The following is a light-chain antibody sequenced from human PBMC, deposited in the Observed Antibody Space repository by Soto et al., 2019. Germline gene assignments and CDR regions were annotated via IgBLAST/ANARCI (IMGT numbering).Light chain of an antibody. J-gene: IGKJ4*01. Sequence: TLSLSPGDRATLSFRASQRVSDSYLAWYQHKPGQAPRLLIYAASNRAIGIPDRFSGSGSGTDFTLTISRLEPEDFAVYYCQQYNSSPRTFGGGTKVDIK. V-gene: IGKV3-20*01. CDR3: QQYNSSPRT. CDR1: QRVSDSY. CDR2: AAS.